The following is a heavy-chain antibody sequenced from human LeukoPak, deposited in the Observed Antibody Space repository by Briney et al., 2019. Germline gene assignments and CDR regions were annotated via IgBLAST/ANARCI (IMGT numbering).Heavy chain of an antibody. D-gene: IGHD2-21*02. CDR3: AKSHHVTAIDY. Sequence: GGSLRLSCAASGFTFSSYAMSWVRQAPGKGLEWVSDINGSGGSTYYADSVKGRFTISRDNSKNTLYLQMNSLRADDTAVYYCAKSHHVTAIDYWGQGTLVTVSS. CDR1: GFTFSSYA. CDR2: INGSGGST. J-gene: IGHJ4*02. V-gene: IGHV3-23*01.